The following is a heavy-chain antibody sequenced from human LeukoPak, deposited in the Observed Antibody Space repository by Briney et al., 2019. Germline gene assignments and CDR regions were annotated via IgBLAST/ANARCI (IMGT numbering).Heavy chain of an antibody. V-gene: IGHV1-46*01. J-gene: IGHJ5*02. D-gene: IGHD2-2*01. CDR1: RYTFTSDY. CDR2: INPSGGST. Sequence: ASVKVSCKASRYTFTSDYMHWVRQAPGQGLEWMGIINPSGGSTSYAQKFQGRVTMTRDTSTSTVYMELSSLRSEDTAVYYCARGGAVPAAKSWFDPWGQGTLVTVSS. CDR3: ARGGAVPAAKSWFDP.